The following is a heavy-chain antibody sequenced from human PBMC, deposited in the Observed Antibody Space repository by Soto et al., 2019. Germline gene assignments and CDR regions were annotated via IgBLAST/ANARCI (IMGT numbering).Heavy chain of an antibody. CDR2: IYYSGST. CDR3: ARRWRSLQVKVENDAFDF. D-gene: IGHD1-1*01. J-gene: IGHJ3*01. Sequence: SEPLSLTCSVSGGSISSSSYYCGWLRQPPGKGLGWIGSIYYSGSTYYNPSLKSRGTISVDTSKSQFCLQLSCVSAAGTAEYDCARRWRSLQVKVENDAFDFCRRGTMVTVS. CDR1: GGSISSSSYY. V-gene: IGHV4-39*01.